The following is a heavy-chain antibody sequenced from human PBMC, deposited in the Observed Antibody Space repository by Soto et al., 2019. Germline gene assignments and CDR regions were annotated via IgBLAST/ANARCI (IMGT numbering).Heavy chain of an antibody. J-gene: IGHJ4*02. CDR2: IYYSGST. CDR3: ARDRDSSGQLDY. D-gene: IGHD3-22*01. Sequence: PSETLALTCTVSCGSLIPGGSSWSWIRQHPGKGLEWIGYIYYSGSTYYNPSLKSRVTISVDTSKNQFSLKLSSVTAANTAVYYGARDRDSSGQLDYWGQGTRVTVSS. CDR1: CGSLIPGGSS. V-gene: IGHV4-31*03.